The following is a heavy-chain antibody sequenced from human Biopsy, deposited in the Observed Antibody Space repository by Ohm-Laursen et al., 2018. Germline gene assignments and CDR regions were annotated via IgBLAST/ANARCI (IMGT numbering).Heavy chain of an antibody. CDR3: ARSRGSSGIATIYYYGMDV. D-gene: IGHD3-10*01. V-gene: IGHV3-21*01. CDR1: GFSVSSYD. Sequence: GSLRLSCTAPGFSVSSYDMNWVRQAPGKGLEWISYISETSSHIYDADSVRGRFTVARDIAKNSLYLQMNSLRAEDTAVYYCARSRGSSGIATIYYYGMDVWGQGTTVTVSS. CDR2: ISETSSHI. J-gene: IGHJ6*02.